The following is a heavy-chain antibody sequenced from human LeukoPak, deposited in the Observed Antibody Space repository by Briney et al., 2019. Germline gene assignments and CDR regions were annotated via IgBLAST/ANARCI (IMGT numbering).Heavy chain of an antibody. CDR3: ARDVLGNYYYMDV. V-gene: IGHV3-74*01. J-gene: IGHJ6*03. CDR2: LNSDGSST. Sequence: GGSLRLSCAASGFTFSSYWMHWVRQAPGKGLVWVSRLNSDGSSTTYADSVKGRFTISRDNSKNTLYLQMNSLRAEDTAVYYCARDVLGNYYYMDVWGKGTTVTVSS. D-gene: IGHD4/OR15-4a*01. CDR1: GFTFSSYW.